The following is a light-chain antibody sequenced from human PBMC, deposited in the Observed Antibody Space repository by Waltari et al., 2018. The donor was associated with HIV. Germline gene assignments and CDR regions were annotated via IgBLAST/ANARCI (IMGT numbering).Light chain of an antibody. CDR1: QDINIY. CDR2: DAS. J-gene: IGKJ2*01. Sequence: DIQMTQSPSSLSASVGDRVTTTCQASQDINIYLNWYQQKPGKAPDLLIYDASNLVTGVPTRFSGSGSGTHFTLSISSLQPEDIATYYCQQYDFLPRTFGQGTKLE. V-gene: IGKV1-33*01. CDR3: QQYDFLPRT.